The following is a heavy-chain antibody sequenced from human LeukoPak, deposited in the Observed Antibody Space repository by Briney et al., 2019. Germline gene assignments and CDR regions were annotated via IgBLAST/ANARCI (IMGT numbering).Heavy chain of an antibody. Sequence: GGSLRLSCAASGFTFSSYTMNWVRQAPGKGLEWVSSISTSSLYIYYADSVKGRFTISRDNAKNSLYLQMNSLRAEDTAVYYCARVGLDFGWSDYWGQGTLVTVSS. V-gene: IGHV3-21*01. D-gene: IGHD3-9*01. CDR3: ARVGLDFGWSDY. CDR1: GFTFSSYT. J-gene: IGHJ4*02. CDR2: ISTSSLYI.